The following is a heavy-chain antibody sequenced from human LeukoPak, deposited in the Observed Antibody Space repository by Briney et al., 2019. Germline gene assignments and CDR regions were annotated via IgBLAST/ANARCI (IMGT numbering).Heavy chain of an antibody. V-gene: IGHV4-34*01. CDR3: ARHTLGTMIDSYAFDI. J-gene: IGHJ3*02. D-gene: IGHD3-22*01. Sequence: SETLSLTCAVYGGSFSGYYWSWIRQPPGKGLEWIGEINHSGSTNYNPSLKSRVTISVDTSKNQFSLKLSSVTAADTAVYYCARHTLGTMIDSYAFDIWGQGTMVTVSS. CDR1: GGSFSGYY. CDR2: INHSGST.